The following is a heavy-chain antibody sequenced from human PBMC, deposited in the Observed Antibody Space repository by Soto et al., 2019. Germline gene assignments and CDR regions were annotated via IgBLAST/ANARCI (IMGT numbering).Heavy chain of an antibody. D-gene: IGHD2-21*01. CDR1: GYSFTSYW. J-gene: IGHJ6*02. V-gene: IGHV5-51*01. Sequence: GESLKISCKVSGYSFTSYWIGSVRQMPGKGLEWMGVVYPGDSDTRYSPSFQGQVTISADKSISTAYLQWNSLKASDTAMYDWATRLHGDYPGKSYYAMDVWGQGTTVTVSS. CDR2: VYPGDSDT. CDR3: ATRLHGDYPGKSYYAMDV.